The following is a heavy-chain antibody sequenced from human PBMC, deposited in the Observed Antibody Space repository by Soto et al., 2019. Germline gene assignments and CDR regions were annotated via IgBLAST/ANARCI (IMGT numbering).Heavy chain of an antibody. J-gene: IGHJ4*02. CDR3: XXXXXKXYXXSGYYRSPAY. CDR2: INDQGGSP. Sequence: KGLVWVSRINDQGGSPTYADSVKGRFTISRDNSRNTLFLQMNSLRAEDTAVYYXXXXXXKXYXXSGYYRSPAYWGQGTLVTVSS. D-gene: IGHD3-22*01. V-gene: IGHV3-74*01.